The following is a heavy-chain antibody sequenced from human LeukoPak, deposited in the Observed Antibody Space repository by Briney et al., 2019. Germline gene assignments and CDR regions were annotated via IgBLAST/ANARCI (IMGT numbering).Heavy chain of an antibody. CDR2: IYTSGST. CDR1: GGSISSYY. Sequence: PSETLSLTCTVSGGSISSYYWSWIRQPPGKGLEWIGYIYTSGSTNYNPSLKSRVTISVDTSKNQFSLKLSSVTAADTAVYYCARHSDFWTRSHFDYWGQGTLVTVSS. J-gene: IGHJ4*02. CDR3: ARHSDFWTRSHFDY. D-gene: IGHD3-3*01. V-gene: IGHV4-4*09.